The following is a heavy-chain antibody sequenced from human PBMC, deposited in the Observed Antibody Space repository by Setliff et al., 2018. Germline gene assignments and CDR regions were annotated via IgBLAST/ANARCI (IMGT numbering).Heavy chain of an antibody. J-gene: IGHJ4*02. CDR2: IYSSGST. Sequence: SETLSLTCTVSGGSISSHYWSWIRQPPGKGLEWIGYIYSSGSTNYNPSLKSRVTISVDTSKNQFSLNLNSVTAADTAVYYCARYRNYFDSSGQTQYYFDYWGQGTLVTVSS. D-gene: IGHD3-22*01. V-gene: IGHV4-59*11. CDR3: ARYRNYFDSSGQTQYYFDY. CDR1: GGSISSHY.